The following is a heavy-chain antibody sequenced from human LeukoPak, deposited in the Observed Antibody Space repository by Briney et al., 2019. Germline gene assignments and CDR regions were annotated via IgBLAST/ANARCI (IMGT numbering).Heavy chain of an antibody. CDR2: MNPNSGNT. V-gene: IGHV1-8*03. D-gene: IGHD3-3*01. J-gene: IGHJ4*02. CDR1: GYTFTSYD. CDR3: ARRGGITIFGVVIFYYFDY. Sequence: ASVKVSCKASGYTFTSYDINWVRQATGQGLEWMGWMNPNSGNTGYAQKFQGRVTITRNTSISTAYMGLSSLRSEDTAVYYCARRGGITIFGVVIFYYFDYWGQGTLVTVSS.